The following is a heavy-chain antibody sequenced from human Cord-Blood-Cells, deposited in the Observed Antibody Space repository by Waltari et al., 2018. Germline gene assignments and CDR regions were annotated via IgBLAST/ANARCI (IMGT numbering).Heavy chain of an antibody. D-gene: IGHD6-13*01. CDR3: AREIRDIAAAGTACDM. CDR2: IYHSGST. J-gene: IGHJ3*02. CDR1: GGSISSSNW. V-gene: IGHV4-4*02. Sequence: QVQLQESGPGLVKPSGTLSLTCAVSGGSISSSNWWSWVRQPPGKGLEWIGGIYHSGSTNYTPAIKSRVTISVDKSKNQFSPKLSSVTAADTAVYYCAREIRDIAAAGTACDMWGQGTMVTVSS.